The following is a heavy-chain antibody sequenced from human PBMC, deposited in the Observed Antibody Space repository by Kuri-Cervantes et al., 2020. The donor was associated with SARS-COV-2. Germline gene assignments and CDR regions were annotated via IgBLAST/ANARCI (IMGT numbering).Heavy chain of an antibody. D-gene: IGHD1-1*01. CDR3: ARGAYNSPLEG. J-gene: IGHJ4*02. CDR1: GNRFTGYW. Sequence: GGSLRLSCEGSGNRFTGYWITWVRQMPGKGLEWMGAIDPTDSNTKYSPSFEGHVSISGDSSINTVYLQWSSLKASDTAMYYCARGAYNSPLEGWGQGTLVTVSS. CDR2: IDPTDSNT. V-gene: IGHV5-10-1*01.